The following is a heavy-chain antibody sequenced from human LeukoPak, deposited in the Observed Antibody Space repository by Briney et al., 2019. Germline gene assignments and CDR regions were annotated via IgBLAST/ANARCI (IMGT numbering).Heavy chain of an antibody. CDR2: ISSSSSTI. CDR3: ARDGDYPTDY. V-gene: IGHV3-48*04. D-gene: IGHD4-17*01. CDR1: GFTFSSYS. J-gene: IGHJ4*02. Sequence: GGSLRLSCAASGFTFSSYSMNWVRQAPGKGLEWVSYISSSSSTIYYADSVKGRFTISRDNAKNSLYLQMNSLRAEDTAVYYCARDGDYPTDYWGQGTLVTVSS.